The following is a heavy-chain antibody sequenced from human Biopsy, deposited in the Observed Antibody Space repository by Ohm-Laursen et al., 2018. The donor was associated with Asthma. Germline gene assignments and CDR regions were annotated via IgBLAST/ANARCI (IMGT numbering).Heavy chain of an antibody. D-gene: IGHD3-3*01. Sequence: SLRLSCAAPKFIFRNYAMHWVRQAPGKGLEWVAVVSYDGGVVHYADSMKGRFTISRDNAKSTLYLQMNRLRTDDTAVYFCAKRRGYSDLTDFDHWGQGTLVTVSS. V-gene: IGHV3-30-3*01. J-gene: IGHJ4*02. CDR2: VSYDGGVV. CDR3: AKRRGYSDLTDFDH. CDR1: KFIFRNYA.